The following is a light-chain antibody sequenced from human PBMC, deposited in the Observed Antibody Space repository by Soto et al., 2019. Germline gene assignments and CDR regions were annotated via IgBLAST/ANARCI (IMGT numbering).Light chain of an antibody. V-gene: IGLV1-40*01. CDR3: QSYDSSMSGHVV. CDR1: SSNIGAGYD. J-gene: IGLJ2*01. Sequence: QSVLTQPPSVSGAPGQRVTISCTGSSSNIGAGYDVHWYQQLPGTAPKLIIYGNSNRPSGVPDRFSGSKSGTSASLAITGLQDEDEADYYCQSYDSSMSGHVVFGGGTKVTVL. CDR2: GNS.